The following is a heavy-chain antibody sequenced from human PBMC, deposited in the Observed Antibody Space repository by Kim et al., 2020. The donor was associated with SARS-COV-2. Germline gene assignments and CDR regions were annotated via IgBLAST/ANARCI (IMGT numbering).Heavy chain of an antibody. CDR2: GMEE. CDR3: ARVSWGQEDY. D-gene: IGHD2-15*01. V-gene: IGHV3-7*01. J-gene: IGHJ4*02. Sequence: GMEEVYVDSVTGRFTIARDNDKNSLNVKMSSLRAEETAVYYCARVSWGQEDYWGQGTLVTVSS.